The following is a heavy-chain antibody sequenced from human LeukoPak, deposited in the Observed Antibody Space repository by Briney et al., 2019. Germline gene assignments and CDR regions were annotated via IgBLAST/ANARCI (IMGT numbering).Heavy chain of an antibody. CDR2: ISSSGSAN. V-gene: IGHV3-48*03. Sequence: GGSLRLSCAASGFTFSSYEMNWVRQAPGKGLEWVSSISSSGSANYYADSLKGRFTISRDNARNSLYLQMNSLRAEDTAVYYCHYDSSGLDAFDIWGQGTMVTVSS. J-gene: IGHJ3*02. D-gene: IGHD3-22*01. CDR3: HYDSSGLDAFDI. CDR1: GFTFSSYE.